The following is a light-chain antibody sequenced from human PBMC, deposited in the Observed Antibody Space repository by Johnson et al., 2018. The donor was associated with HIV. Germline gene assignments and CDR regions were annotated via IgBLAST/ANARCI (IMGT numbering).Light chain of an antibody. CDR2: ETK. J-gene: IGLJ1*01. CDR3: GTWDSSLSTGV. V-gene: IGLV1-51*02. CDR1: SSNIANNY. Sequence: QSVLTQPPSVSAAPGQKVTISCSGSSSNIANNYVSWYQQVPGTAPKLLIYETKKRPSGIPDRFSGSKSGTSATLGITGLQTGDEADYFCGTWDSSLSTGVFGTGTEVTVL.